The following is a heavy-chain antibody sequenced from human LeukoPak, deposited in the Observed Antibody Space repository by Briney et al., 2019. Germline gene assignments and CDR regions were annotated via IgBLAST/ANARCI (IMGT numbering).Heavy chain of an antibody. D-gene: IGHD4-17*01. J-gene: IGHJ5*02. Sequence: PSETLSLTCTVSGGSISSGSYYWSWIRQPAGKGLEWIGRIYTSGSTNYNPSLKSRVTISVDTSKNQFSLKLSSVTAADTAVYYCARDRGVRGDYVGWFDPWGQGTLVTVSS. V-gene: IGHV4-61*02. CDR1: GGSISSGSYY. CDR2: IYTSGST. CDR3: ARDRGVRGDYVGWFDP.